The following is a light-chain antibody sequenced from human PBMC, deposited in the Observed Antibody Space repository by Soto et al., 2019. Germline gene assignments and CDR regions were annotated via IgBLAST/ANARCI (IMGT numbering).Light chain of an antibody. CDR1: QILSGTY. J-gene: IGKJ4*01. V-gene: IGKV3-20*01. Sequence: PGESATLSCRASQILSGTYLAWYQQKLGQSPRLPIYAASTRATGVPDRFSGSGSGTDFTLTISRLEPEDFAVYYCQHYVSSPLTFGGGTKVEIK. CDR2: AAS. CDR3: QHYVSSPLT.